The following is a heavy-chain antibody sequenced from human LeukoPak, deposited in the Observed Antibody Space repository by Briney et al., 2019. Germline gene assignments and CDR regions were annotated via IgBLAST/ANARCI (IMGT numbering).Heavy chain of an antibody. CDR2: ISGSGGST. D-gene: IGHD3-10*01. J-gene: IGHJ6*02. CDR3: AKDKRGVYYYYGMDV. V-gene: IGHV3-23*01. Sequence: GGSLRLSCAASGFTFSSYAMSWVRQAPGKGLEWVSAISGSGGSTYYTDSVKGRFTISRDNSKNTLYLQMNSLRAEDTAVYYCAKDKRGVYYYYGMDVWGQGTTVTVSS. CDR1: GFTFSSYA.